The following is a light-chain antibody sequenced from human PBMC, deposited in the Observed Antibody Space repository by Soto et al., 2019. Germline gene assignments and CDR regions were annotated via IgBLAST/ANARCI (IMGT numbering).Light chain of an antibody. CDR2: GVS. J-gene: IGKJ1*01. CDR3: QQYDSSWT. Sequence: EIVLTQSPGTLSLSPGERATLSCRASQSVPSNFLAWYQQKPGQAPILVIYGVSRRATGIPDRFSGSGSGTDFTLTSSRLEPEDFAVYYCQQYDSSWTCGEGTKVEIK. V-gene: IGKV3-20*01. CDR1: QSVPSNF.